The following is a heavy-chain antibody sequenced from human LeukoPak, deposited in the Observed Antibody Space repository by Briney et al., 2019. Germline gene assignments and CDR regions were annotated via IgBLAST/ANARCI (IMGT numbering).Heavy chain of an antibody. CDR3: AKXGATTYYFDY. CDR1: GFTFSSYG. V-gene: IGHV3-30*18. Sequence: QPGGSLRLSCAASGFTFSSYGMHWVRQAPGKGLEWVAVISYDGSNKYYADSVKGRFTISRDNSKNTLYLQMNSLRAEDTAVYYCAKXGATTYYFDYWGQGTLVTVSS. D-gene: IGHD1-26*01. CDR2: ISYDGSNK. J-gene: IGHJ4*02.